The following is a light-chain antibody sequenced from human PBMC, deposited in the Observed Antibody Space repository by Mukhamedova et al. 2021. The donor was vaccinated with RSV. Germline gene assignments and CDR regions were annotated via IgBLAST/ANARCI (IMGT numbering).Light chain of an antibody. CDR2: EVT. Sequence: LIIYEVTNRPSGVSNRFSGSKSGNTASLIISGLQAEDEADYYCSSYASRGNIFFGTGTKVTVL. J-gene: IGLJ1*01. CDR3: SSYASRGNIF. V-gene: IGLV2-14*01.